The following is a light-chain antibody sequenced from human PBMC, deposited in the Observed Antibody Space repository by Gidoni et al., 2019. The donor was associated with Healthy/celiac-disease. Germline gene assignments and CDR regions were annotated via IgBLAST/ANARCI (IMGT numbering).Light chain of an antibody. CDR3: LQRNSYPPT. Sequence: DNQVTQSPSYLSASGGDRITITCRGSHGIRNDLCWYQKKPGKAPKRLIYAASRLQSGVPTRISSSGSGTEFTTTISSLQHEDVATYYWLQRNSYPPTFGQGTRLEIK. J-gene: IGKJ5*01. CDR2: AAS. CDR1: HGIRND. V-gene: IGKV1-17*01.